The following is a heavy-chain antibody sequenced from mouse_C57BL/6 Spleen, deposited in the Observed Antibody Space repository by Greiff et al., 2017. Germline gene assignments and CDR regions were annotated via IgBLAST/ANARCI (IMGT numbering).Heavy chain of an antibody. J-gene: IGHJ1*03. D-gene: IGHD2-13*01. CDR1: GYAFSSYW. V-gene: IGHV1-80*01. CDR2: IYPGDGDT. CDR3: ARDGDYVRGYFDV. Sequence: QVHVKQSGAELVKPGASVKISCKASGYAFSSYWMNWVKQRPGKGLEWLGQIYPGDGDTNYNGKFKGKATLTADKSSSTAYMQLSSLASEDSAVYFCARDGDYVRGYFDVWGTGTTDTVSS.